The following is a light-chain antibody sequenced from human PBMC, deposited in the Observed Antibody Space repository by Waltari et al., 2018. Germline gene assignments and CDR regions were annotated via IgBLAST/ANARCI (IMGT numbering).Light chain of an antibody. Sequence: EIVLTQSPGTLSLSPGERATLPCRARQSVSSSYLAWYQQKPGQAPRLLIYGASSRATGIPDRFSGSGSGTDFTLTISRLEPEDFAVYYCQQYGSSSWTFGQGTKVEIK. CDR1: QSVSSSY. J-gene: IGKJ1*01. V-gene: IGKV3-20*01. CDR2: GAS. CDR3: QQYGSSSWT.